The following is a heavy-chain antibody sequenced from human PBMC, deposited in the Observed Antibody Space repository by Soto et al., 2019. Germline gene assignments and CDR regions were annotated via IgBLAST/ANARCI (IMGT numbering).Heavy chain of an antibody. J-gene: IGHJ4*02. CDR3: ARHPRLTSIPYYFDY. V-gene: IGHV4-59*08. CDR1: GGSISSYY. D-gene: IGHD2-2*01. CDR2: IYYSGST. Sequence: SETLSLTCTVSGGSISSYYWSWIRQPPGKGLEWIGYIYYSGSTNYNPSLKSRVTISVDTSKNQFSLKLSSVTAADTAVYYCARHPRLTSIPYYFDYWGQGTLVTVSS.